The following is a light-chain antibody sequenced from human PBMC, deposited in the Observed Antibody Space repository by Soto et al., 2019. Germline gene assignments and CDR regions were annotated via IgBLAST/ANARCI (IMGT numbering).Light chain of an antibody. V-gene: IGKV3-20*01. J-gene: IGKJ4*01. CDR1: QSVSANY. Sequence: ENVLSQSPDTLSLSPGERATLSCSASQSVSANYFAWYQQKSGQAPRLLFYGASIRATGIPDRFSGSGSGTDFILTIDSLEPEDSAVYYCQQYGSSPPLTFGGGTKVDIK. CDR2: GAS. CDR3: QQYGSSPPLT.